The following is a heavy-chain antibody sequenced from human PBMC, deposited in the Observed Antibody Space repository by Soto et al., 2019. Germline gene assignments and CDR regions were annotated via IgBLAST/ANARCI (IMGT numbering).Heavy chain of an antibody. V-gene: IGHV3-23*01. Sequence: EVQLLESGGDLVQPGGSLRLSCAASGFTFSNYGMTWVRQAPGKGLEWVSSIRNTIDDTYYADSVEGRFTISRDNSKNTLYLQMNDLRAEDTDMYYCVKKFDDRRTTFWFDTWGQGTLVTVSS. D-gene: IGHD4-17*01. J-gene: IGHJ5*02. CDR3: VKKFDDRRTTFWFDT. CDR2: IRNTIDDT. CDR1: GFTFSNYG.